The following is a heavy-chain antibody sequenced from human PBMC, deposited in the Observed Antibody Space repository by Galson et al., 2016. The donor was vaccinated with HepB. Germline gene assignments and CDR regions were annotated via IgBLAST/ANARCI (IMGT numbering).Heavy chain of an antibody. CDR3: ARGTNRGIDS. D-gene: IGHD3-16*01. J-gene: IGHJ4*02. CDR1: GYTFISYA. Sequence: SVKVSCKAAGYTFISYAIHWVHQAPGQRLEWMGWINPGSGKTKYSSKFQNRVTITRDTSENTAYMELSSLTSEDTAVYYCARGTNRGIDSWGQGTLVTVSS. V-gene: IGHV1-3*01. CDR2: INPGSGKT.